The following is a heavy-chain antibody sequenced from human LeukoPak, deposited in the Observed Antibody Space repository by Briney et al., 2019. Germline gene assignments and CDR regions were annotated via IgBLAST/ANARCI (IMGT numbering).Heavy chain of an antibody. CDR1: GFTFSSYW. CDR2: IKQDGSEK. V-gene: IGHV3-7*01. J-gene: IGHJ4*02. CDR3: ARVWGDGYNYYFDY. D-gene: IGHD5-24*01. Sequence: GGSLRLSCAASGFTFSSYWMSWVRQAPGKGLEWVANIKQDGSEKYYVDSVKGRFTISRDNAKNSLYLQMNSLRAEDTAVYYCARVWGDGYNYYFDYWGQGTLVTVSS.